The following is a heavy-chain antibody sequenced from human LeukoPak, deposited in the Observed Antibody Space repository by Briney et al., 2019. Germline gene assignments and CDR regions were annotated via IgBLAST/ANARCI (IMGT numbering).Heavy chain of an antibody. J-gene: IGHJ6*03. CDR3: ARRISDPNYYYMDV. D-gene: IGHD3-3*02. V-gene: IGHV4-59*08. CDR2: INYKWNT. CDR1: GGSIKSDY. Sequence: PSETLSLTCTVSGGSIKSDYWRWIRQPPGKGLEWIGYINYKWNTNSNPSLKSRVTLSIDTSKNQFSLRLTSVTAADTAVYYCARRISDPNYYYMDVWGKGTAVTVSS.